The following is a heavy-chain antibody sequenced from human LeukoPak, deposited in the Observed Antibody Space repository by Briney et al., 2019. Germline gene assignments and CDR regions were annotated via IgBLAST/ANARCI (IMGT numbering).Heavy chain of an antibody. Sequence: SETLSLTCAVSDDSFSSHYWTWIRQPPGKGLEWIGYISYIGSTNYNPSLKSRVTISIDTSKSQFSLKLTSVTAADTAVYYCARDLVTVTKGFDIWGQGTMVSVSS. V-gene: IGHV4-59*11. J-gene: IGHJ3*02. D-gene: IGHD4-17*01. CDR2: ISYIGST. CDR3: ARDLVTVTKGFDI. CDR1: DDSFSSHY.